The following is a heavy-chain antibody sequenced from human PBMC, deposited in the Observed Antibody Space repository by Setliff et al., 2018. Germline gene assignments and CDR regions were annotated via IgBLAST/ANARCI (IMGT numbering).Heavy chain of an antibody. V-gene: IGHV1-46*01. D-gene: IGHD2-15*01. CDR3: AREAKRNVVVVVAATPVY. Sequence: ASVKVSCKASGYTFTSYDINWVRQATGQGLEWMGWMNPSGGSTSYAQKFQGRVTMTRDTSTSTVYMELSSLRSEDTAAYYCAREAKRNVVVVVAATPVYWGQGTLVTVS. CDR2: MNPSGGST. CDR1: GYTFTSYD. J-gene: IGHJ4*02.